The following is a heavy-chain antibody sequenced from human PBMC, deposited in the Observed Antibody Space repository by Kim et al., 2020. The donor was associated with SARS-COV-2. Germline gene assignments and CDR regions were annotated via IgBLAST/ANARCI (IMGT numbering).Heavy chain of an antibody. Sequence: SETLSLTCTVSGGSISSYYWSWIRQPPGKGLEWIGYIYYSGSTNYNPSLKSRVTISVDTSKNQFSLKLSSVTAADTAVYYCARDMVSPDSSPPGYFDYWGQGTLVTVSS. CDR2: IYYSGST. J-gene: IGHJ4*02. V-gene: IGHV4-59*13. D-gene: IGHD6-19*01. CDR3: ARDMVSPDSSPPGYFDY. CDR1: GGSISSYY.